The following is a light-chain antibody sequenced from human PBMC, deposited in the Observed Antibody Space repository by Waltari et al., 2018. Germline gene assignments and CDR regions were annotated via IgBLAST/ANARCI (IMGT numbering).Light chain of an antibody. CDR3: QKYGTRPAT. Sequence: EIVLTQSPGTLSLSPGERATLSCRASQSVSRTLAWYQQKPGQAPRLLIYDASIRAKGIPDRFSGSGSGTDFSLTISRLEPEDFAVYYCQKYGTRPATFGQGTKVEVK. J-gene: IGKJ1*01. CDR1: QSVSRT. CDR2: DAS. V-gene: IGKV3-20*01.